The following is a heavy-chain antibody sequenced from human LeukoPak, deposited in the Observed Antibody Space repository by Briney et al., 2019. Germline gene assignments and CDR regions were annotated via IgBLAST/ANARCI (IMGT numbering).Heavy chain of an antibody. CDR1: GGSISSSSYY. Sequence: SETLSLTCTVSGGSISSSSYYWGWIRQPPGKGLEWIGSIYYSGSTYYNPSLKSRVTISVDTSKNQFSLKLSSVTAADTAVYYCARDNDYGANWGQGTLVTVSS. CDR2: IYYSGST. V-gene: IGHV4-39*07. D-gene: IGHD4-17*01. CDR3: ARDNDYGAN. J-gene: IGHJ4*02.